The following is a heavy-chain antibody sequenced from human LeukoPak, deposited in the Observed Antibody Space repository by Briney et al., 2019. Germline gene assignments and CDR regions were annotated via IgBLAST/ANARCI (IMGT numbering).Heavy chain of an antibody. Sequence: ASVKVSCKVSGYTLTELSMHWVRQAPGKGLEWMGGFDPEDGETIYAQKFRGRVTMTEDTSTDTAYMELSSLRSEDTAVYYCATDSGSRVYYYYGMDVWGQGTTVTVSS. J-gene: IGHJ6*02. D-gene: IGHD3-10*01. CDR2: FDPEDGET. CDR1: GYTLTELS. CDR3: ATDSGSRVYYYYGMDV. V-gene: IGHV1-24*01.